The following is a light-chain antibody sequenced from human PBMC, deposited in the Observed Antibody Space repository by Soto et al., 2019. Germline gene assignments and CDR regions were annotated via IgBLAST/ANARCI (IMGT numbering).Light chain of an antibody. J-gene: IGLJ2*01. CDR1: STNLGNGH. CDR3: ETWDSSLRTVL. CDR2: DND. V-gene: IGLV1-51*01. Sequence: QSVLTQPPSVSAAPGQQVSISCSGSSTNLGNGHVSWYQHLPGTAPKLLIYDNDKRPSGIPDRFSGSKSDTAATLGITGLQTGDEADYYCETWDSSLRTVLFGGGTKLTVL.